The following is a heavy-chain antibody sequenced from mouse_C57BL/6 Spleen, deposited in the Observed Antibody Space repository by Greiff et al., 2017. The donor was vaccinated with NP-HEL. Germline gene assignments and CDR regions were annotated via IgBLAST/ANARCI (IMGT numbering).Heavy chain of an antibody. D-gene: IGHD2-5*01. CDR3: ARPGYYSNYDAMDY. V-gene: IGHV1-61*01. CDR1: GYTFTSYW. J-gene: IGHJ4*01. Sequence: QVQLQHPGAELVRPGSSVKLSCKASGYTFTSYWMDWVKQRPGQGLEWIGNIYPSDSETHYNQKFKDKATLTVDKSSSTAYMQLSSLTSEDSAVYYCARPGYYSNYDAMDYWGQGTSVTVSS. CDR2: IYPSDSET.